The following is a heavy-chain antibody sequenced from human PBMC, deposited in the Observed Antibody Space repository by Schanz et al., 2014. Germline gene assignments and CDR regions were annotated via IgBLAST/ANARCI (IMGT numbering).Heavy chain of an antibody. D-gene: IGHD5-12*01. CDR3: ARDGGRDGYNLAFDV. V-gene: IGHV3-53*01. CDR1: GFTVITNY. J-gene: IGHJ3*01. Sequence: EVQLVESGGGLIQPGGPLRLSCAASGFTVITNYMSWVRQAPGKGLEWISSMYINSGRTQYADSVKGRFIISRDSSKNTLFLQMNSLRAEDTAVYFCARDGGRDGYNLAFDVWGQGTLVTVSS. CDR2: MYINSGRT.